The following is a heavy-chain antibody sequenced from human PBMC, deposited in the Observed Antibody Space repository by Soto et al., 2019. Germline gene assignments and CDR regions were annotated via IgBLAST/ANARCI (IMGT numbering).Heavy chain of an antibody. D-gene: IGHD2-8*01. CDR2: MYPSGGT. CDR1: GVSISSINW. Sequence: QMQLQESGPGLVTPSGTLSLTCSVSGVSISSINWWTWVRQAPGKGLEWIGEMYPSGGTTYNPSLQNRVTISVDNSKNRLSLTLTSVTAADTAVYYCARCLHCSNGGRFDPWGQGALVTVSS. CDR3: ARCLHCSNGGRFDP. J-gene: IGHJ5*02. V-gene: IGHV4-4*02.